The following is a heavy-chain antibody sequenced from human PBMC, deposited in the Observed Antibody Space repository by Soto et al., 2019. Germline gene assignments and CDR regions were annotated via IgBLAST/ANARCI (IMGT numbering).Heavy chain of an antibody. CDR1: GFTFSNYA. J-gene: IGHJ4*02. V-gene: IGHV3-23*01. CDR3: ANESLSRGADY. CDR2: ISGGGGNT. Sequence: EVQLLESGGGLVQPGGSLRLSCAASGFTFSNYAMSWVRQTPGKGLEWVSTISGGGGNTYYPDSVKGRFTISGDNSKDTVYLQMNSLRAEDTAIYYCANESLSRGADYWGQGALVTVTS.